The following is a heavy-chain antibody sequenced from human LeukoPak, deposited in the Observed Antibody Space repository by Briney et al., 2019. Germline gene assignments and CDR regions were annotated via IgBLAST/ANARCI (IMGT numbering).Heavy chain of an antibody. J-gene: IGHJ4*02. CDR3: AKDLTGHTTPLFDY. CDR1: EFTFSSYA. D-gene: IGHD3-9*01. Sequence: GGSLRLSCAASEFTFSSYAMSWVRQAQGKGLEWVSCIRASGGTTYYADSVKGLFTISRDNSRNTLYLQMNSLRAEDTAVYYCAKDLTGHTTPLFDYWGQGTLVIVSS. V-gene: IGHV3-23*01. CDR2: IRASGGTT.